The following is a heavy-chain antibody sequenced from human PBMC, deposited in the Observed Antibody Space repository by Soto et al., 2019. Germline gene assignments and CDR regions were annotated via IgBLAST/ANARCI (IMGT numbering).Heavy chain of an antibody. V-gene: IGHV4-59*01. Sequence: SETLSLTCTVSGGSISSYYLSWIRQPPGKGLEWIGYIYYSGSTNYNPSLKSRVTISVDTSKNQFSLKLSSVTAADTAVYYCARVLTGTTAQYYYYYYYMDVWGKGTTVTVSS. CDR3: ARVLTGTTAQYYYYYYYMDV. CDR2: IYYSGST. D-gene: IGHD1-7*01. J-gene: IGHJ6*03. CDR1: GGSISSYY.